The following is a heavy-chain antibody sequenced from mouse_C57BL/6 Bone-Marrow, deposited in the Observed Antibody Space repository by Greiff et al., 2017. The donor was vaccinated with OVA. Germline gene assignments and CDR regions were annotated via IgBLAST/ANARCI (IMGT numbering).Heavy chain of an antibody. CDR1: GFNIKDDY. V-gene: IGHV14-4*01. CDR2: IDPENGDT. Sequence: DVQLVESGAELVRPGASVKLSCTASGFNIKDDYMHWVKQRPEQGLEWIGWIDPENGDTEYASKFQGKATITADTSSNTAYLQLSSLTSEDTAVYYCTTGSPRGYFDVWGTGTTVTVSS. CDR3: TTGSPRGYFDV. J-gene: IGHJ1*03.